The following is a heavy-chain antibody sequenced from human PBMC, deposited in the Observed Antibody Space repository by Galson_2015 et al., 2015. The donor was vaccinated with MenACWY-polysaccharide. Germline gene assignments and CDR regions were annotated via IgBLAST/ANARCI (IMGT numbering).Heavy chain of an antibody. CDR1: GYTFTDYY. V-gene: IGHV1-2*02. Sequence: SVKVSCKASGYTFTDYYMHWVRQAPGQGLEWMGGINPNSGGTNYAQKFQGRVTMTRDTSISTAYMELNRLKSDDTAVYYCARRRGVPVGMDVWGQGTTVTVSS. CDR2: INPNSGGT. CDR3: ARRRGVPVGMDV. D-gene: IGHD3-10*01. J-gene: IGHJ6*02.